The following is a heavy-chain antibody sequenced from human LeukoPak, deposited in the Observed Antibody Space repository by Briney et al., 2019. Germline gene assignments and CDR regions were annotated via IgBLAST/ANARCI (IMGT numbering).Heavy chain of an antibody. V-gene: IGHV3-7*01. CDR2: INQDASEI. D-gene: IGHD2-21*02. Sequence: GASLRLSCAASGFTFSTNWMNWYRQAPGKGLEWVGNINQDASEINYVDYVRGRFTISRDNAKNSLHLQMNSLRAEDTAVYYCATDRDNSDWQKRFDSWGQGTLVTVSS. J-gene: IGHJ4*02. CDR1: GFTFSTNW. CDR3: ATDRDNSDWQKRFDS.